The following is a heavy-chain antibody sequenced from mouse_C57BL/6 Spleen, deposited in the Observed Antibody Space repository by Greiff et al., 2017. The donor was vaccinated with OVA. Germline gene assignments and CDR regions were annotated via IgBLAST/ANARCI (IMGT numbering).Heavy chain of an antibody. CDR2: INPSTGGT. D-gene: IGHD2-1*01. Sequence: EVKLQQSGPELVKPGASVKISCKASGYSFTGYYMNWVKQSPEKSLEWIGEINPSTGGTTYNQKFKAKATLTVDKSSSTAYMQLKSLTSEDSAVYYCARGGGNKAWFAYWGQGTLVTVSA. CDR3: ARGGGNKAWFAY. CDR1: GYSFTGYY. J-gene: IGHJ3*01. V-gene: IGHV1-42*01.